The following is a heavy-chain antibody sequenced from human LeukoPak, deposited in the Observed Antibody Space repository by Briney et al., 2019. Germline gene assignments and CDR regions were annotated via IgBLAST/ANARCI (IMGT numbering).Heavy chain of an antibody. Sequence: ASVKVSCKASGYTFTGYYMHWVRQAPGQGLEWMGWINPNSGGTNYAQKFQGRVTMTRDTSISTAYMELSRLRSDDTAVYYCARAYDFWSGYPYYMDVWGKGTTVTVSS. V-gene: IGHV1-2*02. CDR1: GYTFTGYY. J-gene: IGHJ6*03. CDR3: ARAYDFWSGYPYYMDV. D-gene: IGHD3-3*01. CDR2: INPNSGGT.